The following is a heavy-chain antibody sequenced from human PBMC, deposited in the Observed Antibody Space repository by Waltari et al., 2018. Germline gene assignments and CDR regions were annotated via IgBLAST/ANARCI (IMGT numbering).Heavy chain of an antibody. CDR2: ISGYKGNT. CDR1: GYTFSSYG. V-gene: IGHV1-18*01. CDR3: ARGTEYSGRSGLGMDY. D-gene: IGHD1-26*01. Sequence: QVHLVQSGAEVRKPGASVKVSCKASGYTFSSYGISWVRQAPGQGLEGMGWISGYKGNTNYAQKVQGRVTMTTDTSTSTAYMELRSLRSDDTAVYYCARGTEYSGRSGLGMDYWGQGTLVTVSS. J-gene: IGHJ4*02.